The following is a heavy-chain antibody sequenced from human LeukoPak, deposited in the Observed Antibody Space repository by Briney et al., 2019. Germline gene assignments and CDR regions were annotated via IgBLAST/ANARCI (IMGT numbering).Heavy chain of an antibody. CDR2: INHSGST. CDR1: GGSFSGYY. CDR3: ARGGRSLVAAQFDL. J-gene: IGHJ2*01. V-gene: IGHV4-34*01. D-gene: IGHD2-15*01. Sequence: SETLSLTCAVYGGSFSGYYWSWIRQPPGRGLEWIGEINHSGSTNYNPSLKSRVTISVDTSKNQFSLKLSSVTAADTAVYYCARGGRSLVAAQFDLWGRGTLVTVSS.